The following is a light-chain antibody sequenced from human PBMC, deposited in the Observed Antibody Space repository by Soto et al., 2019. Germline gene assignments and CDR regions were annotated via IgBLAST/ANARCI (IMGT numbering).Light chain of an antibody. V-gene: IGLV1-40*01. CDR1: SSNIGANYD. J-gene: IGLJ2*01. Sequence: QSVLTHPPSVSGAPGQRVTISCTGSSSNIGANYDVHWYRQLPGTAPKLLIYANNKRPSGVPDRFSGSKSGTSASLAITGLQAEDEADYYCQSYDSFLSGVFGGGTKLTVL. CDR2: ANN. CDR3: QSYDSFLSGV.